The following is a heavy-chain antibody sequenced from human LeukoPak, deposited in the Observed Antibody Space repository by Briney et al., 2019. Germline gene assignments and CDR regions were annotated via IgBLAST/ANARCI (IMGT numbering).Heavy chain of an antibody. Sequence: GGSLRLSCAASGFIFGGYAMHWVRQAPGKGLQWLAVISYDGGKTYYADSVEGRFTISRDNSKSTVYPEINSLRSEDTAIYYCARGFNDFWSGSQLEYWGQGTLVTVSS. V-gene: IGHV3-30-3*01. CDR2: ISYDGGKT. CDR3: ARGFNDFWSGSQLEY. D-gene: IGHD3-3*01. J-gene: IGHJ4*02. CDR1: GFIFGGYA.